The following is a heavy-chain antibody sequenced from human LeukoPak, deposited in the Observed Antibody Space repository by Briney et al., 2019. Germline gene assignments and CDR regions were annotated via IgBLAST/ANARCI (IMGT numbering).Heavy chain of an antibody. Sequence: KASETLSLTCTVSGGSISSYYWSWIRQPPGKGLEWIGYVYYSGTTNYNPSLKSRVTMSVDTSKNQFSLRLTSVTAADTAVYYCARSPLVGTTTGLPPDYWGQGTLVTVSS. CDR3: ARSPLVGTTTGLPPDY. V-gene: IGHV4-59*01. CDR1: GGSISSYY. J-gene: IGHJ4*02. CDR2: VYYSGTT. D-gene: IGHD1-26*01.